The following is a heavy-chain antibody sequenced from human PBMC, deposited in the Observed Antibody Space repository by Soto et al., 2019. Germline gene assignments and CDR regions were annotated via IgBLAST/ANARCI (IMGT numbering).Heavy chain of an antibody. J-gene: IGHJ4*02. CDR2: MNPNSGNT. D-gene: IGHD3-10*01. Sequence: ASVKVSCKASGYTFTSYDINWVRQATGQGLEWMGWMNPNSGNTGYAQKIQGRVTMTRNTSISTAYMELRSLRSNDTAVYYCARGGLGITMVRGVIRDDYWGQGTLVTVSS. V-gene: IGHV1-8*01. CDR1: GYTFTSYD. CDR3: ARGGLGITMVRGVIRDDY.